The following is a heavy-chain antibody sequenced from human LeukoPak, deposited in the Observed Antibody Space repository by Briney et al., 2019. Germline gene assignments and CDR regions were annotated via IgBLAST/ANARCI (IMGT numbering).Heavy chain of an antibody. Sequence: SETLSLTCTVSGGSISSYYWSWIRQPPGKGLEWIGYIYYSGSTNYNPSLKSRVTISVDTSKNQISLKLSSVTAADTAVYYCARRRHYDYVWGSYRHQFDYWGQGTLVAVSS. J-gene: IGHJ4*02. D-gene: IGHD3-16*02. CDR1: GGSISSYY. CDR2: IYYSGST. V-gene: IGHV4-59*08. CDR3: ARRRHYDYVWGSYRHQFDY.